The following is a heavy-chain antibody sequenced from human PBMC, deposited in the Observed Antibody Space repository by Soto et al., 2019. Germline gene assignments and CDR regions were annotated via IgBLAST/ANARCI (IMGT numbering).Heavy chain of an antibody. D-gene: IGHD3-22*01. CDR3: AITYYYDSSVYYWGHFDS. CDR2: IIPILGFG. V-gene: IGHV1-69*02. J-gene: IGHJ4*02. Sequence: SVKVACKASGGTISTDTITWVRQAPGRGLKWMERIIPILGFGNYAQKFQGRVSMTADKSTSTAYMELSSLTSEDTAVYYCAITYYYDSSVYYWGHFDSWGQGTLVTVSS. CDR1: GGTISTDT.